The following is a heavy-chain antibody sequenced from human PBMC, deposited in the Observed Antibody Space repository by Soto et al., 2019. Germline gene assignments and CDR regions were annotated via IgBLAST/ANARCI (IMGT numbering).Heavy chain of an antibody. J-gene: IGHJ4*02. D-gene: IGHD4-17*01. CDR2: IIPIFGTA. CDR3: ARLLYGGNSVFDY. V-gene: IGHV1-69*06. CDR1: GGTFSSYA. Sequence: QVQLVQSGAEVKKPGSSVKVSCKASGGTFSSYAISWVRQAPGQGLEWMGGIIPIFGTANYAQKFQGRVTITADKSTSTAYMELSRLRSEDTALYYGARLLYGGNSVFDYGGQGTLVTVSS.